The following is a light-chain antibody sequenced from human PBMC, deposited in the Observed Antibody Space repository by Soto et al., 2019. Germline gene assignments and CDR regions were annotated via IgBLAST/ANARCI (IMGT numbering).Light chain of an antibody. CDR3: SSDAGSNTWGV. CDR2: EVS. CDR1: SSDVGGYNY. Sequence: QSALTQPPSASGSPGQSVTISCTGTSSDVGGYNYVSWYQQHPGKAPKLMIYEVSERPSGVPDRFSGSKSGNTASLTVSGLQAEDEADYYCSSDAGSNTWGVFGGGTKLTVL. J-gene: IGLJ2*01. V-gene: IGLV2-8*01.